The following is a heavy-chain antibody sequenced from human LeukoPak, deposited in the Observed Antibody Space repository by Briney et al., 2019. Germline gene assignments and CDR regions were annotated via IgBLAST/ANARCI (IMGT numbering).Heavy chain of an antibody. D-gene: IGHD3-9*01. CDR3: ARDTRYFDWLTDYYYYYYMDV. Sequence: GGSLRLSCAASGFTFSDYYMSWIRQAPGKGLEWVSVIYSGGSTYYADSVKGRFTISRDNAKNSLYLQMNSLRAEDTAVYYCARDTRYFDWLTDYYYYYYMDVWGKGTTVTISS. V-gene: IGHV3-66*01. CDR1: GFTFSDYY. J-gene: IGHJ6*03. CDR2: IYSGGST.